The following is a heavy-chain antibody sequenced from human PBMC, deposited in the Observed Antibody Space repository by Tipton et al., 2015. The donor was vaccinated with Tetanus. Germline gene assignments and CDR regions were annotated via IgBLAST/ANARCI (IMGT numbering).Heavy chain of an antibody. V-gene: IGHV3-23*01. Sequence: SLRLSCAASGFTFSSYAMSWVRQAPGKGLEWVSAISGSGGSTYYADSVKGRFTISRDNSKNTLYLQMNSLRAEDTAVYYCAKDHILWSSDKVGIFDPWGQGTLVTVSS. CDR2: ISGSGGST. CDR3: AKDHILWSSDKVGIFDP. CDR1: GFTFSSYA. D-gene: IGHD3-9*01. J-gene: IGHJ5*02.